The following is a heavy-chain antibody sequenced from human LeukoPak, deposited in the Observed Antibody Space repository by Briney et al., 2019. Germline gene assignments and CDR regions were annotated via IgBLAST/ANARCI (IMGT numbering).Heavy chain of an antibody. CDR2: IFHGGTT. V-gene: IGHV4-38-2*02. D-gene: IGHD6-19*01. J-gene: IGHJ5*02. CDR3: ARDRPLLSGWSWSDP. CDR1: GYSMSIDYY. Sequence: PSETLSLTCVVSGYSMSIDYYWAWIRQPPGKGLEWIGTIFHGGTTYYSLSLKSRVTISLDTPKSQFSLKLLSVTAADTAVYYCARDRPLLSGWSWSDPWGQGTLVTVSS.